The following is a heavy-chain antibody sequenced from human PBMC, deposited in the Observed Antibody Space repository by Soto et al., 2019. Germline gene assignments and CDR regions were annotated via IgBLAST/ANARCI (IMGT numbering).Heavy chain of an antibody. CDR1: AVSITGGDYY. CDR2: IFYNGAT. V-gene: IGHV4-30-4*01. Sequence: QVQLQESVPGLLKPSHSLSLPCTVSAVSITGGDYYWRWISQAPGKVLEWIGNIFYNGATSYNPSLESRVTISLDRSKNQFSLQLDSVTAADTAVYYCARDRRVTNSWSPGDSYLYVLDVWGEGTTGTFAS. J-gene: IGHJ6*02. CDR3: ARDRRVTNSWSPGDSYLYVLDV. D-gene: IGHD6-13*01.